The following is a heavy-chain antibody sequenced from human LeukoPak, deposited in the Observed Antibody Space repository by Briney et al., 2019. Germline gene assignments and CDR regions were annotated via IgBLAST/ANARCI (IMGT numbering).Heavy chain of an antibody. Sequence: PGGLLRLSCAAAGFTISNYAMCFVRPAPGKLQEVVSVISGSGGRTYYAYFVKGPFTISRDNSKNTLYLQMNSLRAEDTAVYYCAKKYYYDSSGYYRENDYWGQGTLVTVSS. CDR1: GFTISNYA. CDR2: ISGSGGRT. D-gene: IGHD3-22*01. CDR3: AKKYYYDSSGYYRENDY. J-gene: IGHJ4*02. V-gene: IGHV3-23*01.